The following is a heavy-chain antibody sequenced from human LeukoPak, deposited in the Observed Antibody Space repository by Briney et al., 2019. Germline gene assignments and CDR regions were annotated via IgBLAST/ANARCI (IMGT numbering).Heavy chain of an antibody. Sequence: SGGSLRLSCAAPGYTFSTYWMHWVRQVPGKGLVWVSRINEGGSSTSYAESVRGRFTISRDNAKNTLYLQMNSLRAGDTAVYDCTRDNFGARDSWGQGTLVTVSA. D-gene: IGHD4-17*01. J-gene: IGHJ4*02. CDR2: INEGGSST. CDR3: TRDNFGARDS. CDR1: GYTFSTYW. V-gene: IGHV3-74*01.